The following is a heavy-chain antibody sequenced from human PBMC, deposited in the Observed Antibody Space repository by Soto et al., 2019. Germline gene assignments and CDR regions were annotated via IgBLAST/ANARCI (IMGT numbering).Heavy chain of an antibody. CDR2: ISSSSSAI. Sequence: EVQLVESGGGLVQPGGSLRLSCTASGFTFRSYSMHWVRQAPGKELEWVSYISSSSSAIYYADSVKVRFTISRDNAKNSLYLQMTSLRDEDTAVYYCATEKSWERDYWGQGTLVTVSS. J-gene: IGHJ4*02. D-gene: IGHD1-26*01. V-gene: IGHV3-48*02. CDR3: ATEKSWERDY. CDR1: GFTFRSYS.